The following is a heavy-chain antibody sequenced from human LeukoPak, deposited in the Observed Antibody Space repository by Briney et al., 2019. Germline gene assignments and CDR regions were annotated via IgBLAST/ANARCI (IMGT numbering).Heavy chain of an antibody. D-gene: IGHD4-11*01. CDR1: GYSISSGYY. V-gene: IGHV4-38-2*02. CDR2: IYRSGST. CDR3: ARNAGDYTKPSDY. Sequence: PSETLSLTCTVSGYSISSGYYWGWIRQPPGKGLEGIGTIYRSGSTYYNPSLKRRVTISVDTSRSQFSLQLSSVTAADTAVYYCARNAGDYTKPSDYWGQGTLVTVSS. J-gene: IGHJ4*02.